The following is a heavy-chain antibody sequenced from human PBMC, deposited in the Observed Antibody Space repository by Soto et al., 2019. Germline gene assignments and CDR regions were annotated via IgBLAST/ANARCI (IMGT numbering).Heavy chain of an antibody. CDR2: IFPLTDIP. Sequence: VQLVQSGTEVKKPGSSEKVSCKASGGTFRNYPINWVRQAPGQGLEWMGSIFPLTDIPDYAQNFQARLTISADKSTSTAYMELSSLTSDDTAMYFCARGPLVVLNYFESWGQGTLVTVSS. J-gene: IGHJ4*02. CDR3: ARGPLVVLNYFES. CDR1: GGTFRNYP. V-gene: IGHV1-69*02.